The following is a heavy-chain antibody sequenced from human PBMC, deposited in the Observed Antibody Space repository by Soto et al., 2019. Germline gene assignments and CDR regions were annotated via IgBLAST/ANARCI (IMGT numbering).Heavy chain of an antibody. D-gene: IGHD2-15*01. CDR2: IIPIFGTA. J-gene: IGHJ6*02. V-gene: IGHV1-69*13. Sequence: SVKVSCKASGGTFSSYAISWVRQAPGQGLEWMGGIIPIFGTANYAQKFQGRVTITADESTSTAYMELSSLRSEDTAVYYCARRYCSGGSCNRLIYYYYGMDVWGQGTTVTVSS. CDR1: GGTFSSYA. CDR3: ARRYCSGGSCNRLIYYYYGMDV.